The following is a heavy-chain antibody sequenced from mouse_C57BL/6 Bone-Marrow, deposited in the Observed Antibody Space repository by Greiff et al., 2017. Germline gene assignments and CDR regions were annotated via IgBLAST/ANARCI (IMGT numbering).Heavy chain of an antibody. V-gene: IGHV1-49*01. CDR3: ARSRSKNAMDY. D-gene: IGHD2-5*01. CDR2: FTMYSDAT. J-gene: IGHJ4*01. Sequence: LQESGAELVRPGSSVKLSCTDSYFAFMASAMHWVKQRPGPGLEWIGSFTMYSDATEYSENFKGKATLTANTSSSTAYMELSSLTSEDSAVYYCARSRSKNAMDYWGQGTSVTVSS. CDR1: YFAFMASA.